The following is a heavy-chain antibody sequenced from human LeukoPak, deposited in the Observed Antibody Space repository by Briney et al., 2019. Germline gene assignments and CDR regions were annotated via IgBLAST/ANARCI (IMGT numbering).Heavy chain of an antibody. J-gene: IGHJ6*02. Sequence: ASVKVSCKASGYTFTGYYMHWVRQAPGQGLEWMGWINPNSGGTNYAQKFQGRVTMTRDTSISTAYMELSRLRSDDTAVYYCAREWSCSGGSCYLTEYYYYGMDVWGQGTTVTVSS. CDR1: GYTFTGYY. CDR2: INPNSGGT. D-gene: IGHD2-15*01. CDR3: AREWSCSGGSCYLTEYYYYGMDV. V-gene: IGHV1-2*02.